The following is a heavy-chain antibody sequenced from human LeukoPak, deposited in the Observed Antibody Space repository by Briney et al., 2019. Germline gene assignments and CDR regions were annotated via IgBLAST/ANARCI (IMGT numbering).Heavy chain of an antibody. CDR1: GFTFSGSA. CDR3: ARGMYYYDSSGYYPAPDY. J-gene: IGHJ4*02. Sequence: GGSLRLSCAASGFTFSGSAVLWVRQAPGKGLEWVANIKQDGSEKYYVDSVKGRFTISRDNAKNSLYLQMNSLRAEDTAVYYCARGMYYYDSSGYYPAPDYWGQGTLVTVSS. V-gene: IGHV3-7*03. CDR2: IKQDGSEK. D-gene: IGHD3-22*01.